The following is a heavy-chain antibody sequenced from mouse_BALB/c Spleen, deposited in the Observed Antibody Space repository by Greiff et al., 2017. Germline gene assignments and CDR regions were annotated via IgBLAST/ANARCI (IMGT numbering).Heavy chain of an antibody. V-gene: IGHV1S81*02. CDR2: INPGNGGT. CDR3: TRWGCDAMDY. CDR1: GYTFTSYY. Sequence: QVQLQQPGAELVKPGASVKLSCKASGYTFTSYYMYWVKQRPGQGLEWIGGINPGNGGTNFNEKFKSKATLTVDKSSSTAYMQLSSLTSEDSAVYYCTRWGCDAMDYWGQGTSVTVSS. J-gene: IGHJ4*01.